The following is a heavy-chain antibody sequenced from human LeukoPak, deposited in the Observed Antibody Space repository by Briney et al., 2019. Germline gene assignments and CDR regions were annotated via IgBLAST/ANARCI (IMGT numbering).Heavy chain of an antibody. J-gene: IGHJ4*02. V-gene: IGHV4-59*01. CDR3: ARGPAVAEARGPYYFDY. CDR1: GGSISSYC. CDR2: IYYSGST. D-gene: IGHD6-19*01. Sequence: SETLSLTCTVSGGSISSYCWSWVRQPPRKGLEWIGFIYYSGSTNYNPSLKSGVTISVDTSKNQFSLKLSSVTAADTAVYYCARGPAVAEARGPYYFDYWGQGTLVTVSS.